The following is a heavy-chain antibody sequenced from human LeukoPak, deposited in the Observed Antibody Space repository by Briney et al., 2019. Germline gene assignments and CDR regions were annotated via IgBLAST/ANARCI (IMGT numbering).Heavy chain of an antibody. J-gene: IGHJ4*02. Sequence: GASVKVSCKASVYNFAHYHTHGVRQAPGQGLEWMGSLNPNTGDTLLAQKFQGRLTMTRDTSITVGYMKLSSLTFDDTGVYYCARDPDSGPDLWGQGTLVTVAS. V-gene: IGHV1-2*02. CDR1: VYNFAHYH. CDR2: LNPNTGDT. D-gene: IGHD2-15*01. CDR3: ARDPDSGPDL.